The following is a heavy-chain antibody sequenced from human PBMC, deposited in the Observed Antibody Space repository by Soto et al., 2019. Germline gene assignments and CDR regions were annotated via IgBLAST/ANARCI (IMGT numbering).Heavy chain of an antibody. J-gene: IGHJ4*02. CDR2: IYYSGST. CDR1: GGSISSGGYY. Sequence: SETLSLTCTVSGGSISSGGYYWSWIRQHPGKGLEWIGYIYYSGSTYYNPSLKSRVTISVDTSKNQFSLKLSSVTAADTAVYYCASGITMVRGVATFDYWGQGTLVTSPQ. D-gene: IGHD3-10*01. CDR3: ASGITMVRGVATFDY. V-gene: IGHV4-31*03.